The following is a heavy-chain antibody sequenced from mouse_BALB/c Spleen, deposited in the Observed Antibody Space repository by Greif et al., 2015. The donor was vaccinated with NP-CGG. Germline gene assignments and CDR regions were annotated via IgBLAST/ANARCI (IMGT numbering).Heavy chain of an antibody. CDR1: GFNIKDTY. J-gene: IGHJ2*01. CDR3: ARPLLRPYFDY. Sequence: EVQLQQSGAELVKPGASVKLSCTASGFNIKDTYMHWVKQRPEQGLEWIGRIDPANGNTKYDPKFQGKATITADTSSNTAYLQLSSLTSEDTAVYYCARPLLRPYFDYWGQGTTLTVSS. V-gene: IGHV14-3*02. D-gene: IGHD1-2*01. CDR2: IDPANGNT.